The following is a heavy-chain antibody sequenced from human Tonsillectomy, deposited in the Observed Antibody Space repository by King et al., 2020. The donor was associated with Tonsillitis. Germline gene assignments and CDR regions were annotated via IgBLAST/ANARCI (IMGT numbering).Heavy chain of an antibody. Sequence: VQLQESGPGLVKPSETLSLTCTVSGGSISSYYWSWIRQPPGKGLEWIGYIYYSGSTNYNPSLKSRVTISVDTSKNQFSLKLSSVTAADTAVYYCARGEYSGSYYEPVDYWGQGTLVTVSS. J-gene: IGHJ4*02. CDR2: IYYSGST. CDR1: GGSISSYY. V-gene: IGHV4-59*01. CDR3: ARGEYSGSYYEPVDY. D-gene: IGHD1-26*01.